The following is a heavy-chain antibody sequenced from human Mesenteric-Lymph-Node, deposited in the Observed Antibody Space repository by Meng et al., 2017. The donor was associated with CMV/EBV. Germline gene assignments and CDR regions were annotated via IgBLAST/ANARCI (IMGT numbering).Heavy chain of an antibody. CDR3: ARRGNYDSDYSEY. Sequence: QLQDPGPGLVKPSETLSLSCIVSGDSISNSTYYWTWIRQPPGKGLEWIGSVHHSGTTYYNPSLKGRLTISVDTSANLFSLRLTTVTAADTATYYCARRGNYDSDYSEYWGQGTLVTVSS. J-gene: IGHJ4*02. CDR1: GDSISNSTYY. CDR2: VHHSGTT. V-gene: IGHV4-39*01. D-gene: IGHD3-22*01.